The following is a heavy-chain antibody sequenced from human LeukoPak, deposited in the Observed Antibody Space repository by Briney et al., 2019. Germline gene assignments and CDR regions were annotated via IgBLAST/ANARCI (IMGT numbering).Heavy chain of an antibody. Sequence: SETLSLTCAVSGSSINSHYYWAWIRQPPGKGLEWIGSMFHSGSTFYNVSLKSQVTISIDTSKNQFSLKLSSVTAADTDVYYCARWWNYFDFWGQGILVTVSS. V-gene: IGHV4-38-2*01. J-gene: IGHJ4*02. D-gene: IGHD2-15*01. CDR1: GSSINSHYY. CDR2: MFHSGST. CDR3: ARWWNYFDF.